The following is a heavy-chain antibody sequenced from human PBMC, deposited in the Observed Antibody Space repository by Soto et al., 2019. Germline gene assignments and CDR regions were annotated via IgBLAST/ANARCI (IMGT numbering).Heavy chain of an antibody. V-gene: IGHV1-18*01. D-gene: IGHD2-2*01. CDR3: AREASVLIPAAQPSRFDS. CDR1: GYSFMKYG. J-gene: IGHJ4*02. CDR2: ISPYSGYT. Sequence: ASVKVSCKGFGYSFMKYGINWVRQAPGQGLEWVGWISPYSGYTHSAQKFHGRLTLTTDTAASTAYMELRILRSADTALYYCAREASVLIPAAQPSRFDSWGQGTLVTSPQ.